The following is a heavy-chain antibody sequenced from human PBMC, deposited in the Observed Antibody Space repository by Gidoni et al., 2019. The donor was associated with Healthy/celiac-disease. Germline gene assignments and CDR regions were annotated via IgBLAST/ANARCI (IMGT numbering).Heavy chain of an antibody. CDR3: ARSPYYYDSSGGLDY. V-gene: IGHV3-74*01. D-gene: IGHD3-22*01. CDR2: INSDGSST. CDR1: GFTFSSYW. Sequence: EVQLVESGGGLVQPGGSLRLSCAASGFTFSSYWMHWVRQAPGKGLVWVSRINSDGSSTSYADSVKGRFTISRDNAKNTLYLQMNSLRAEDTAVYYCARSPYYYDSSGGLDYWGQGTLVTVSS. J-gene: IGHJ4*02.